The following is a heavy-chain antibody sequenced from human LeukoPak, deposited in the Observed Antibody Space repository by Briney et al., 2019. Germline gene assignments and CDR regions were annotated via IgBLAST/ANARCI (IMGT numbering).Heavy chain of an antibody. Sequence: KPSETLSLTCTVSGYSISSGYYWGWIRQPPGKGLEWIGSIYHSGSTYYNPSLKSRVTISVDTSKNQFSLKLSSVTAADTAVYYCASGIAVTFDYWGQGTLVTVSS. V-gene: IGHV4-38-2*02. CDR1: GYSISSGYY. D-gene: IGHD6-19*01. CDR3: ASGIAVTFDY. J-gene: IGHJ4*02. CDR2: IYHSGST.